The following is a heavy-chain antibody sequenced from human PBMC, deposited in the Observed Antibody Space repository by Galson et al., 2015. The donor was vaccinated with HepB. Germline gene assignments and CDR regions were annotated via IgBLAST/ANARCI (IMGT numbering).Heavy chain of an antibody. Sequence: SLRLSCAASGFTFSSYAMHWVRRAPGKGLEWVSYISSSGSTLYYADSVKGRFTISRDNAKNSLYLQMNSLRAEDTAVYYCASLYSSSVYYYGMDVWGQGTTITVSS. CDR2: ISSSGSTL. D-gene: IGHD6-6*01. V-gene: IGHV3-48*03. CDR3: ASLYSSSVYYYGMDV. J-gene: IGHJ6*02. CDR1: GFTFSSYA.